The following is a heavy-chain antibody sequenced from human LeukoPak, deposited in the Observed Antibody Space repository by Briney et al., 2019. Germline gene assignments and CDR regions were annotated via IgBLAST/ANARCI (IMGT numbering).Heavy chain of an antibody. D-gene: IGHD3-3*01. V-gene: IGHV4-59*01. CDR2: IYYSGST. J-gene: IGHJ6*03. CDR1: GGSISSYY. Sequence: SETLSLTCTVSGGSISSYYWSWIRQPPGKGLEWIGYIYYSGSTNYNPSLKSRVTISVDTSKNQFSLKLSSVTAADTAVYYCARGTPYDFWSGYYNYYYYMDVWGKGTTVTVSS. CDR3: ARGTPYDFWSGYYNYYYYMDV.